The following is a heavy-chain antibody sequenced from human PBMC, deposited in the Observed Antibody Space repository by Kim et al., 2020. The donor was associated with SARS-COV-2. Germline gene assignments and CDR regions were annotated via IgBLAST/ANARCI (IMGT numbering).Heavy chain of an antibody. D-gene: IGHD6-19*01. V-gene: IGHV4-34*01. J-gene: IGHJ6*03. Sequence: LKSRVTISVDTSKNRFSLKLGSVTAADTAVYYCARGTRQWLSRHYYYYMDVWGKGTTVTVSS. CDR3: ARGTRQWLSRHYYYYMDV.